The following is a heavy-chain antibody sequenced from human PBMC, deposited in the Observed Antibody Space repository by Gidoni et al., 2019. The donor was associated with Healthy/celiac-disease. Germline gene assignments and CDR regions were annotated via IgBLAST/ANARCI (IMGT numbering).Heavy chain of an antibody. CDR1: GYTFTGYY. CDR2: INPNSGGT. Sequence: QVQLVQSGAEVKKPGDSVKGSCKASGYTFTGYYMHWVRQAPGQGLEWVGWINPNSGGTNYAQKFQGRVTMTRDTSISTAYMELSRLRSDDTAVYYCAIGAVAGTLSAFDIWGQGTMVTVSS. CDR3: AIGAVAGTLSAFDI. V-gene: IGHV1-2*02. J-gene: IGHJ3*02. D-gene: IGHD6-19*01.